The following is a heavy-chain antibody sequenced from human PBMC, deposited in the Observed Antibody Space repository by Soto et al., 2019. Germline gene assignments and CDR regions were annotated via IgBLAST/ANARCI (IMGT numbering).Heavy chain of an antibody. CDR2: IHHSGST. Sequence: SETLSLTCAVSGGSISSNNWWNWVRQPPGKGLEWIGEIHHSGSTNYNPSLKSRVTISVDKSKNQFSLKLNSVTAADTAVYYCARARQYCSSSSCYLDPWGQGTLVTVSS. V-gene: IGHV4-4*02. CDR1: GGSISSNNW. D-gene: IGHD2-2*01. CDR3: ARARQYCSSSSCYLDP. J-gene: IGHJ5*02.